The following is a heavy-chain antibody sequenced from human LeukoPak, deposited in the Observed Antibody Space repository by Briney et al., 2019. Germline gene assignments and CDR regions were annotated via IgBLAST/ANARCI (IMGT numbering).Heavy chain of an antibody. CDR1: GFTFSIYW. J-gene: IGHJ4*02. V-gene: IGHV3-74*01. CDR2: ISIDGSAT. CDR3: ARDSSGSYDY. D-gene: IGHD1-26*01. Sequence: GGSLRLSCAASGFTFSIYWMHWVRQAPRTGLVWVSRISIDGSATIYVDSVKGRFTISRDNAKNTLYLQMNSLRAEDTAVYYCARDSSGSYDYWGQGTLVTVSS.